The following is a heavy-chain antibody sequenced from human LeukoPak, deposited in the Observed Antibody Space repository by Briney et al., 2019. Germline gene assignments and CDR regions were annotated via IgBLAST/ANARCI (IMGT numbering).Heavy chain of an antibody. J-gene: IGHJ4*02. CDR2: IYPGDSIT. Sequence: GESLKISCKASGYSFLSYWIGWVRQMPGKGLEWMGIIYPGDSITIYSPSFQGQVTISADKSISTAYLQWSSLKASDTAIYYCARQGGYGDYDDWGQGTLVTVSS. V-gene: IGHV5-51*01. CDR1: GYSFLSYW. D-gene: IGHD4-17*01. CDR3: ARQGGYGDYDD.